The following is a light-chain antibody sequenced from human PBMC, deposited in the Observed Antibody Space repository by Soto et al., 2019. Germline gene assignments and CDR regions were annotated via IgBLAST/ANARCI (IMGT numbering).Light chain of an antibody. CDR3: AAWDDSLNGYV. J-gene: IGLJ1*01. CDR1: SSNIGSSI. V-gene: IGLV1-44*01. CDR2: NNN. Sequence: QSVLTQPPSASGTPGQRVTVSCSGSSSNIGSSIVNWYQQLPGTAPKLLIYNNNQRPSGVPDRFSGSKSGTSASLAISGLQSEDEAAYYCAAWDDSLNGYVFXTGTKVTVL.